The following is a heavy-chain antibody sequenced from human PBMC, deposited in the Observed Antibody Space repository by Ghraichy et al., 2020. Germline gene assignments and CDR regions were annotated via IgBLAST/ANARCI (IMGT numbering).Heavy chain of an antibody. Sequence: SETLSLTCTVSGGSISSYYWSWSRQPPGKGLEWIGYIYYSGSSNYNPSLKSRVTISVDTSKNQFSLKLSSVTAADTAVYYFATQTLQIAPRGGMDVWGQGTTGPVS. V-gene: IGHV4-59*01. J-gene: IGHJ6*02. CDR3: ATQTLQIAPRGGMDV. CDR2: IYYSGSS. D-gene: IGHD6-13*01. CDR1: GGSISSYY.